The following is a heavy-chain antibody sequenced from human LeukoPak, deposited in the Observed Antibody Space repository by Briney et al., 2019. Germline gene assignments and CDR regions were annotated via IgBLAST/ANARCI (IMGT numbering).Heavy chain of an antibody. CDR3: ARDHGGGPSAFDI. CDR2: ISSSSSYI. D-gene: IGHD3-10*01. J-gene: IGHJ3*02. CDR1: GFTFSSYS. V-gene: IGHV3-21*01. Sequence: GGSLRLACAASGFTFSSYSMNWVRQAQGKGLEWVSSISSSSSYIYYADSVKGRFTISRDNAKNSLYLQMNSLRAEDTAVYYCARDHGGGPSAFDIWGQGTMVTVSS.